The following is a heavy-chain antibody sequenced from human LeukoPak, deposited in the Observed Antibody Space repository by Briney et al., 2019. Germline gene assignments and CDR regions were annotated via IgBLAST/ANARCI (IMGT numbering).Heavy chain of an antibody. CDR3: ARNLGRDFWSGYYYY. D-gene: IGHD3-3*01. J-gene: IGHJ4*02. CDR2: IYPGDSDT. CDR1: GYSFTSYW. V-gene: IGHV5-51*01. Sequence: GESLKISCKGSGYSFTSYWIGWVRQMPVKGLEWMGIIYPGDSDTRYSPSFQGQVTISADKSISTAYLQWSSLKASDTAMYYCARNLGRDFWSGYYYYWGQGTLVTVSS.